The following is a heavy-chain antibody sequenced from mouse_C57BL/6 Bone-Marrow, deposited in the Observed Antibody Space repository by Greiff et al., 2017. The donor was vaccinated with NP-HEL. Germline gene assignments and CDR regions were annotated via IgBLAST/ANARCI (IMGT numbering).Heavy chain of an antibody. D-gene: IGHD2-12*01. J-gene: IGHJ3*01. CDR3: ARYGYYTPFAY. CDR2: INPNNGGT. CDR1: GYTFTDYY. V-gene: IGHV1-26*01. Sequence: EVQLQQSGPELVKPGASVKISCKASGYTFTDYYMNWVKQSHGKSLEWIGDINPNNGGTNYNQKFKGKATLTVDKSSSTAYMELRSLTSEDSAVYYCARYGYYTPFAYWCQGTRVTASA.